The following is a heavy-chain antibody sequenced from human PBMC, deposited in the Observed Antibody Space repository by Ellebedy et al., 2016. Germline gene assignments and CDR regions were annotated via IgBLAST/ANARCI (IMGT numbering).Heavy chain of an antibody. V-gene: IGHV3-15*01. CDR3: TTGSNFGVATEAEDY. CDR2: IKSKTAGGTA. J-gene: IGHJ4*02. CDR1: GFTFSNAW. D-gene: IGHD3-3*01. Sequence: GESLKISXAASGFTFSNAWMSWFRQAPGKGLEWVGRIKSKTAGGTADYAAPVKGRFTISRDDSTTTLYLQMNSLKTEDTAVYYCTTGSNFGVATEAEDYWGQGTLVTVSS.